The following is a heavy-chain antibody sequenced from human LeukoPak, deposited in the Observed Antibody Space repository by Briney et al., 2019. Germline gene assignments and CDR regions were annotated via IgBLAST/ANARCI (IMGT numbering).Heavy chain of an antibody. Sequence: PSETLSLTCTVSGGSLSRSSYYWGWLRQPPGTGLEWVGSMYYTGSTYYNPSLKSRVTISGDTSKNQFSLKLSSVTAADTAVYYCARSPDRGSYYVFDHWGQGTLVTVSS. CDR2: MYYTGST. J-gene: IGHJ4*02. CDR1: GGSLSRSSYY. D-gene: IGHD1-26*01. CDR3: ARSPDRGSYYVFDH. V-gene: IGHV4-39*01.